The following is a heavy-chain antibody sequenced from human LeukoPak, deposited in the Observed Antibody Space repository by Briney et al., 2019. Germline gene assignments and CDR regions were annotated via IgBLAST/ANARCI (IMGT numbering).Heavy chain of an antibody. J-gene: IGHJ5*02. Sequence: GGSLRLSFAASGFTVNSNDMSWVRQAPGKGLEWVSVIDSGGRTFYADSVKGRFTISRDNSKNTLDLQTNSLRVEGTAVYYCAKEEARWEWFDPWGQGTLVTVSS. V-gene: IGHV3-66*01. D-gene: IGHD1-26*01. CDR3: AKEEARWEWFDP. CDR2: IDSGGRT. CDR1: GFTVNSND.